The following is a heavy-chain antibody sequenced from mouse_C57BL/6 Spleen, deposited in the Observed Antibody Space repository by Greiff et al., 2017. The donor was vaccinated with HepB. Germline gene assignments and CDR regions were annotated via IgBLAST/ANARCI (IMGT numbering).Heavy chain of an antibody. CDR3: ARGPFYYGSSSRYFDV. CDR2: IYPGSGNT. CDR1: GYTFTDYY. D-gene: IGHD1-1*01. Sequence: QVQLQQSGAELVRPGASVKLSCKASGYTFTDYYINWVKQRPGQGLEWIARIYPGSGNTYYNEKFKGKATLTAEKSSSTAYMQLSSLTSEDSAVYFCARGPFYYGSSSRYFDVWGTGTTVTVSS. J-gene: IGHJ1*03. V-gene: IGHV1-76*01.